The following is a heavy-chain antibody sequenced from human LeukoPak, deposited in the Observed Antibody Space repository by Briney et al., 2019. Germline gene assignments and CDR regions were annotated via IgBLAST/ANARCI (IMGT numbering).Heavy chain of an antibody. Sequence: SETLSLTCAVYGGSFSGSYCSWIRQPPGKGLEWIGEITHNGRTTYNPSLKSRATISVDTSKNQFSLRLSSVTAADTAVYYCATGDIAARFQHWAQGTLVTVSS. V-gene: IGHV4-34*01. D-gene: IGHD6-6*01. CDR1: GGSFSGSY. J-gene: IGHJ1*01. CDR2: ITHNGRT. CDR3: ATGDIAARFQH.